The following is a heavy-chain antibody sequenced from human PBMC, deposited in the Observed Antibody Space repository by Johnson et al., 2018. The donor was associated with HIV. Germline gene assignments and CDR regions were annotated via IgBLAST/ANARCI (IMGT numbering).Heavy chain of an antibody. CDR2: VSYDGSNK. D-gene: IGHD6-6*01. CDR3: TKGGGHSSSDHDAFDI. V-gene: IGHV3-30-3*01. Sequence: PGRSLRLSCAASGFTFSSYAMHWVRQAPGKGLEWVAVVSYDGSNKYYADSVKGRFTISRDNSKNTLYLQMNSLRAEDTGVYYCTKGGGHSSSDHDAFDIWGQGTMVTVSS. CDR1: GFTFSSYA. J-gene: IGHJ3*02.